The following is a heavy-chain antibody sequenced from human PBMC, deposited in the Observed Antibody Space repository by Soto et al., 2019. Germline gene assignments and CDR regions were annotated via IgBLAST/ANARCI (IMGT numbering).Heavy chain of an antibody. CDR2: IIPIFGTA. CDR1: GGTFSSYA. Sequence: ASVKVSCKASGGTFSSYAISWVRQAPGQGLEWMGGIIPIFGTANYAQKFQGRVTITADKSTSTAYMELGSLRSEDTAVYYCARDPYCSSTSCPGRYFDYWGQGTLVTVSS. D-gene: IGHD2-2*01. CDR3: ARDPYCSSTSCPGRYFDY. J-gene: IGHJ4*02. V-gene: IGHV1-69*06.